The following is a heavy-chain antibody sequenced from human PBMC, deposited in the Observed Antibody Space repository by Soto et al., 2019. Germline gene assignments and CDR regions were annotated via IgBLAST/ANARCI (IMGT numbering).Heavy chain of an antibody. CDR2: ISYDGSNK. V-gene: IGHV3-30*18. J-gene: IGHJ3*02. CDR1: GFTFSSYG. CDR3: AKGVGDWLLSLDAFDI. D-gene: IGHD3-9*01. Sequence: GSLRLSCAASGFTFSSYGMHWVRQAPGKGLEWVAVISYDGSNKYYADSVKGRFTISRDNSKNTLYLQMNSLRAEDTAVYYCAKGVGDWLLSLDAFDIWGQGTMVTVSS.